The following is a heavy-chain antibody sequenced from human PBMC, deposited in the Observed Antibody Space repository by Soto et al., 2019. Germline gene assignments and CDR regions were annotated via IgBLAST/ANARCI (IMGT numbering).Heavy chain of an antibody. Sequence: PSETLSLTCTVSGGSISSYYWSWIRQPPGKGLEWIGSIYYSGTTYYNPSLKSRVTISVDRSKNQFSLKLSSVTAADTAVYYCARASYDSSSYYLDYWGQGTLVTVSS. D-gene: IGHD3-22*01. CDR2: IYYSGTT. CDR3: ARASYDSSSYYLDY. V-gene: IGHV4-59*05. CDR1: GGSISSYY. J-gene: IGHJ4*02.